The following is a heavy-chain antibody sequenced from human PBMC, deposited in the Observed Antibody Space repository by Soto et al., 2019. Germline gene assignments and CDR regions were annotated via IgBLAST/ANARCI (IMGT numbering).Heavy chain of an antibody. V-gene: IGHV5-51*01. CDR3: ARHLNPGGVAAPEYYYYYGMDV. CDR2: IYPGDSDT. J-gene: IGHJ6*02. D-gene: IGHD6-6*01. CDR1: GYSFTSYW. Sequence: GESLKISCKGSGYSFTSYWIGWVRQMTGKGLERMGIIYPGDSDTRYSPSFQGQVTISADKSISTAYLQWSSLKASDTAMYYCARHLNPGGVAAPEYYYYYGMDVWGQGTTVTVS.